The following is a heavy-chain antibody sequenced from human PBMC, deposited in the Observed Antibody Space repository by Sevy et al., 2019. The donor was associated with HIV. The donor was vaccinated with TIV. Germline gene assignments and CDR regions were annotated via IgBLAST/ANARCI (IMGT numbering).Heavy chain of an antibody. Sequence: GESLKISCKASGYKFTTYWIGWARQMPGKGLEWMGMIYPRDSDTRYGPSFQGQVTISADTSINTAYLQWSSLKASDTAMYFCARHVDMTTLIGGLYYFDSWGQGTLVTVSS. CDR1: GYKFTTYW. J-gene: IGHJ4*02. CDR2: IYPRDSDT. CDR3: ARHVDMTTLIGGLYYFDS. D-gene: IGHD4-4*01. V-gene: IGHV5-51*01.